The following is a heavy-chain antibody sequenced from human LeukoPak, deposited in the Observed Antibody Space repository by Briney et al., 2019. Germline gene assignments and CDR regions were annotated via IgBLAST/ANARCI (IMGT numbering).Heavy chain of an antibody. CDR3: ARDRGYSYGYDAFDI. Sequence: SETLSLTCTVSGGSISSYYWSWVRQPPGKGLEWIGYIYYSGSTNYNPSLKSRVTISVDTSKNQFSLKLSSVTAADTAVYYCARDRGYSYGYDAFDIWGQGTMVTVSS. V-gene: IGHV4-59*01. J-gene: IGHJ3*02. D-gene: IGHD5-18*01. CDR1: GGSISSYY. CDR2: IYYSGST.